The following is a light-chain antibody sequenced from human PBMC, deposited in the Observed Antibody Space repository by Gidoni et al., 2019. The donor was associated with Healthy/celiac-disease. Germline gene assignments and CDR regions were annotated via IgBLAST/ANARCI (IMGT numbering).Light chain of an antibody. V-gene: IGKV3-11*01. Sequence: EIVLTQSPATLSLSPGERATLSCRASQSVSSYLAWYQQKPGQAPRLLIYDASNRATGIPARFSVSVSGTDFTLTISSLEPEDFAVYYCQQRSNWPPAFGGGTKVEIK. J-gene: IGKJ4*01. CDR3: QQRSNWPPA. CDR2: DAS. CDR1: QSVSSY.